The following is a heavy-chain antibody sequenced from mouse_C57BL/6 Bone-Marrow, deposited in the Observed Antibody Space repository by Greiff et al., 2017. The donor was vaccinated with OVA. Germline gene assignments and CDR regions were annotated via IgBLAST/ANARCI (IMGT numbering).Heavy chain of an antibody. CDR2: IWTGGGT. J-gene: IGHJ1*03. Sequence: VQLVESGPGLVAPSQCLYITCTVSGFSFTSYAISWVRQPPGKGLEWLGVIWTGGGTNYYSALKSRLSISTDNPKRQGFLKMNSLPTQHTARDSCARNRAYYYGDVWGTGTTVTVSS. D-gene: IGHD1-1*01. V-gene: IGHV2-9-1*01. CDR3: ARNRAYYYGDV. CDR1: GFSFTSYA.